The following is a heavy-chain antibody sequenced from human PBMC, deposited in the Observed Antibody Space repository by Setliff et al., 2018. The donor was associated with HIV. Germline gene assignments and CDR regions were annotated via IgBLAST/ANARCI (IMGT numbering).Heavy chain of an antibody. D-gene: IGHD3-9*01. Sequence: SETLSLTCTVSGDSVSDYYWTWIRQPPGKGLEWIGDIYYTGSTNFSPSLKSRVTISLDTSKNQFSLKLSSVSAADTAMYYCARGNPDFDILTGYWSHYFDYWGQGRLVTVSS. CDR3: ARGNPDFDILTGYWSHYFDY. CDR1: GDSVSDYY. J-gene: IGHJ4*02. CDR2: IYYTGST. V-gene: IGHV4-59*02.